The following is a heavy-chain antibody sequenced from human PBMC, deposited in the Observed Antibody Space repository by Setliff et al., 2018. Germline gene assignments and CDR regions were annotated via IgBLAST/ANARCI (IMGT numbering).Heavy chain of an antibody. CDR2: IKQDGSEK. CDR3: ARQATDY. J-gene: IGHJ4*02. Sequence: GGSLRLSCAASRFTFSRYWMSWVRQAPGKGLEWVANIKQDGSEKYYVDSVKGRFTISRDNAKNSLYLQMNSLRAEDTAVYYCARQATDYWGQGTLVTAPQ. V-gene: IGHV3-7*01. CDR1: RFTFSRYW.